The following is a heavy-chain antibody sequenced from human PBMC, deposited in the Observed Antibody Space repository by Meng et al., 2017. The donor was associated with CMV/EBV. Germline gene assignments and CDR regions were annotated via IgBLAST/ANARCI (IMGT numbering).Heavy chain of an antibody. Sequence: QISLDVSRPLLVKPTHTLKLTCTFSGFSLSTSGVGVGWIRQPTGKALELLALIYWDDDKRYSPSLKSRLTITKDPSKNQVVLTMTNMDPVDTATYYCAHKGRRMAAAGINWFDPWGQGTLVTVSS. D-gene: IGHD6-13*01. CDR1: GFSLSTSGVG. CDR2: IYWDDDK. CDR3: AHKGRRMAAAGINWFDP. J-gene: IGHJ5*02. V-gene: IGHV2-5*02.